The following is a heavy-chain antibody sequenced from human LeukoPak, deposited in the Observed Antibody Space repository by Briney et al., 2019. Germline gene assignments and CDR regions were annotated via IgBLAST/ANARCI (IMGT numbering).Heavy chain of an antibody. Sequence: PGGSLRLSCAASRFTFSSYAMHWVRQAPGKGLEWVAVISYDGSNKYYADSVKGRFTISRDNSKNTLYLQMNSLRAEDTAVYYCARVEAYSSGWYDYWGQGTLVTVSS. D-gene: IGHD6-19*01. CDR3: ARVEAYSSGWYDY. J-gene: IGHJ4*02. CDR2: ISYDGSNK. CDR1: RFTFSSYA. V-gene: IGHV3-30-3*01.